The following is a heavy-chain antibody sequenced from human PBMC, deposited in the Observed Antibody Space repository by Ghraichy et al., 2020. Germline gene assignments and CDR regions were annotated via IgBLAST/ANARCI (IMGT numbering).Heavy chain of an antibody. CDR1: GGSINSYF. J-gene: IGHJ6*02. D-gene: IGHD2-15*01. CDR2: IYYTGST. CDR3: AREGSSSYHYGLDV. Sequence: SETLSLTCTVSGGSINSYFWSWIRQPPGKVLEWIGYIYYTGSTNQNPSLKSRATISLDTSKKQFSLKLTSVTAADTAVYFCAREGSSSYHYGLDVWGQGTTVTVSS. V-gene: IGHV4-59*01.